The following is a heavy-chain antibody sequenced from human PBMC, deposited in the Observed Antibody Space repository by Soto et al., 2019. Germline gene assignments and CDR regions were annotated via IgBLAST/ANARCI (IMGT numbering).Heavy chain of an antibody. Sequence: PGESLKISCKGSGYSFTSYWIGWVRQMPGKGLEWMGIIYPGDSDTRYSPSFQGQVTISADKSISTAYLQWSSLKASDTAMYYCARVGVDPYYYYGMTPTYMDVWGQGTTVTVSS. CDR2: IYPGDSDT. CDR1: GYSFTSYW. J-gene: IGHJ6*03. CDR3: ARVGVDPYYYYGMTPTYMDV. V-gene: IGHV5-51*01. D-gene: IGHD3-3*01.